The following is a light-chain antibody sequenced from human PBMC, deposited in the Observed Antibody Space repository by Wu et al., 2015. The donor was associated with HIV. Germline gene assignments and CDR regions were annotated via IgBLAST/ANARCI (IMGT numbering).Light chain of an antibody. Sequence: EIVMTQSPATLSVSPGERVTLSCRASQSVGRNLAWYQQKPGQAPSLLMYGTSTRAAGVPARFKGSGSGTEFTLTISNIQSEDFAVYHCQQYNNRPLLTFGGGTKVEIK. CDR3: QQYNNRPLLT. CDR2: GTS. V-gene: IGKV3-15*01. CDR1: QSVGRN. J-gene: IGKJ4*01.